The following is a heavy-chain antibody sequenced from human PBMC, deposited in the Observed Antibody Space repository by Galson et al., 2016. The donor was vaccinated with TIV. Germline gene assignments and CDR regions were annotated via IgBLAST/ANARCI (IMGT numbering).Heavy chain of an antibody. Sequence: SLRLSCAASGFTFGTYAMTWVRQAPGKGLEWVSTINVIGDITYSADSVKGRFTISRDSSKNTLYLQMDSLTAEDTAVYYCAKDRITFTLRGAFDIWGQGTRVTVSS. CDR2: INVIGDIT. CDR3: AKDRITFTLRGAFDI. CDR1: GFTFGTYA. V-gene: IGHV3-23*01. J-gene: IGHJ3*02. D-gene: IGHD2/OR15-2a*01.